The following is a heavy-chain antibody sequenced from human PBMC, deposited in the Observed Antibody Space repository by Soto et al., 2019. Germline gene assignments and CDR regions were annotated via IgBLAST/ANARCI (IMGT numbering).Heavy chain of an antibody. J-gene: IGHJ4*02. CDR3: AQRCGSGWYCY. Sequence: QITLKESGPTLVKPTQPLTLTCTFSGFSLTTTAMGVGWFRQPPGKALEWLALLYWDDNNPYSPSLKSRLTLYKDTSKNQVVLTMTHMDPVDTATYYCAQRCGSGWYCYWGQGSLVTVSS. D-gene: IGHD6-19*01. V-gene: IGHV2-5*02. CDR2: LYWDDNN. CDR1: GFSLTTTAMG.